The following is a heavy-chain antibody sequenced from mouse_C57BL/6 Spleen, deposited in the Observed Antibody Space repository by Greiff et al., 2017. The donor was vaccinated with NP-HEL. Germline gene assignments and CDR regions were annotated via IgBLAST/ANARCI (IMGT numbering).Heavy chain of an antibody. CDR3: ARHVGYYFDY. V-gene: IGHV5-12*01. J-gene: IGHJ2*01. Sequence: EVKVVESEGGLVQPGGSLKLSCAASGFTFSDYYMYWVRQTPEKRLEWVAYISNGGGSTYYPDTVKGRFTISRDNAKNTLYLQMSRLKSEDTAMYYCARHVGYYFDYWGQGTTLTVSS. D-gene: IGHD3-3*01. CDR1: GFTFSDYY. CDR2: ISNGGGST.